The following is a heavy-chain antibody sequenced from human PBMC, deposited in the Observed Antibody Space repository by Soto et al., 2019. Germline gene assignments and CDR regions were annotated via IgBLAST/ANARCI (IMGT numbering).Heavy chain of an antibody. CDR2: ISAYNGNT. CDR1: GYTFTSYG. CDR3: ARDRYDILTGYYNVRPFDY. J-gene: IGHJ4*02. D-gene: IGHD3-9*01. V-gene: IGHV1-18*01. Sequence: GTSVKVSCKDSGYTFTSYGISWVRQAPGQGLEWMGWISAYNGNTNYAQKLQGRVTMTTDTSTSTAYMELRSLRSDDTAVYYCARDRYDILTGYYNVRPFDYWGQGTLVTVSS.